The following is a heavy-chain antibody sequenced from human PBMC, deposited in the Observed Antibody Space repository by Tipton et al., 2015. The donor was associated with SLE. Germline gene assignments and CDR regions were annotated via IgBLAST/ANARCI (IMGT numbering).Heavy chain of an antibody. J-gene: IGHJ4*02. Sequence: SLRLSCAASGFTFSRYAMHWVRQAPGRGLEWVALISYDGSNKYYAGSVKGRFTVSRDNAKDTLYLRMNSLRGEDTAVYYCTRDRRRRGYNGNDPPDPRFDYWGQGTLVTVSS. CDR1: GFTFSRYA. V-gene: IGHV3-30*04. CDR2: ISYDGSNK. CDR3: TRDRRRRGYNGNDPPDPRFDY. D-gene: IGHD5-12*01.